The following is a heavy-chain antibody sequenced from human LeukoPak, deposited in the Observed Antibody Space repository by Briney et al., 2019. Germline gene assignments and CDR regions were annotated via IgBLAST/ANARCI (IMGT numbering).Heavy chain of an antibody. CDR2: IRYDGSNK. D-gene: IGHD6-6*01. Sequence: GGSLRLSCAASGFTFSSYGMHWVRQAPGKGLEWVAFIRYDGSNKYYADSVKGRFTISRDNSKNTLYLQMNSLRAEDTAVYYCAKDLAAYSSSSNWFDPWGQGTLVTVSS. CDR1: GFTFSSYG. V-gene: IGHV3-30*02. CDR3: AKDLAAYSSSSNWFDP. J-gene: IGHJ5*02.